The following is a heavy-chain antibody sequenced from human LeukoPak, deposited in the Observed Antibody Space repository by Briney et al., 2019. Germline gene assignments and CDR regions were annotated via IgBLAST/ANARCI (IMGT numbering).Heavy chain of an antibody. CDR2: ISYDGTNK. J-gene: IGHJ3*02. CDR3: ARATDIVVVPAATHGAFDI. CDR1: GFTFSSYA. V-gene: IGHV3-30-3*01. D-gene: IGHD2-2*01. Sequence: GGSLRLSCAASGFTFSSYAMHWVRQAPGKGLEWVAVISYDGTNKNYADSVKGRFTISRDNSKNTLYMQMNSLRAEDTALYYCARATDIVVVPAATHGAFDIWGQGTMVTVSS.